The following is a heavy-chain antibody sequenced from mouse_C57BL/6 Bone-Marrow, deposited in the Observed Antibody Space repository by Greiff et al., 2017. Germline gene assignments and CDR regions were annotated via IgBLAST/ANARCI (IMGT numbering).Heavy chain of an antibody. V-gene: IGHV5-4*01. D-gene: IGHD2-1*01. CDR1: GFTFSSYA. J-gene: IGHJ3*01. Sequence: VQLKQSGGGLVKPGGSLKLSCAASGFTFSSYAMSWVRQTPEKRLEWVATISAGGSYTYYPDNVKGRFTISRDNAKNNLYLQMSHLKSEDTAMYYCAREWGNYAWFAYWGQGTLVTVSA. CDR3: AREWGNYAWFAY. CDR2: ISAGGSYT.